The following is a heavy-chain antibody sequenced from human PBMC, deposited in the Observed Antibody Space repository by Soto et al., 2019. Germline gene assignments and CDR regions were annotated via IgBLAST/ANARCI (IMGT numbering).Heavy chain of an antibody. CDR2: IYTSGST. Sequence: SETLSLTCTVSGGSISSYYWSWIRQPAGKGLEWIGRIYTSGSTNYNPSLKSRVTMSVDTSKNQFSLKLSSVTAADTAVYYCARGTRYSGSYPPFDYWGQGTLVTVSS. CDR3: ARGTRYSGSYPPFDY. J-gene: IGHJ4*02. D-gene: IGHD1-26*01. V-gene: IGHV4-4*07. CDR1: GGSISSYY.